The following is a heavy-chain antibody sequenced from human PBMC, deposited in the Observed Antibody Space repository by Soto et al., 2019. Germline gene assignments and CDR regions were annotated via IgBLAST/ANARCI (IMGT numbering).Heavy chain of an antibody. V-gene: IGHV1-69*01. CDR1: GGTFSSYA. J-gene: IGHJ6*02. Sequence: QVQLVQSGAEVKKPGSSVKVSCKASGGTFSSYAISWVRQAPGQGLEWMGGIIPIFGTANYAQKFQGRVTITADESTSTAYIELSSLRSEDTAVYYCARARNDFWSGYYYYYGMDVWGQGTTVTVSS. CDR2: IIPIFGTA. CDR3: ARARNDFWSGYYYYYGMDV. D-gene: IGHD3-3*01.